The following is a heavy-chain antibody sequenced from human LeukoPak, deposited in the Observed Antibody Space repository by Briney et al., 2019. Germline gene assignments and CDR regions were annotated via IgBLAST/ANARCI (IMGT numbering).Heavy chain of an antibody. D-gene: IGHD5-18*01. CDR1: GGSISSYH. CDR2: IYYSGST. J-gene: IGHJ6*02. Sequence: SETLSLTCTVSGGSISSYHWSWIRQPPGKGLEWIGSIYYSGSTNYNPSLKSRVTISVDTSKNQFSLKLSSVTAADTAVYYCASTPLGIQLWPRSYYYYGMDVWGQGTLVTVSS. CDR3: ASTPLGIQLWPRSYYYYGMDV. V-gene: IGHV4-59*01.